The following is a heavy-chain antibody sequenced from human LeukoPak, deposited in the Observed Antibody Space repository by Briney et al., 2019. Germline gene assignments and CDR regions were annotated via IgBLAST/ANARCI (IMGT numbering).Heavy chain of an antibody. D-gene: IGHD3-22*01. Sequence: PSETLSLTCTVSGGSISSGDYYWSWIRQPPGKGLEWIGYIYYSGSTYYNPSLKSRVTISVDTSKNQFSLKLSSVTAADTAVYYCARAPGYYYDSSGYYGPLDYWGQGTLVTVSS. CDR3: ARAPGYYYDSSGYYGPLDY. J-gene: IGHJ4*02. V-gene: IGHV4-30-4*01. CDR2: IYYSGST. CDR1: GGSISSGDYY.